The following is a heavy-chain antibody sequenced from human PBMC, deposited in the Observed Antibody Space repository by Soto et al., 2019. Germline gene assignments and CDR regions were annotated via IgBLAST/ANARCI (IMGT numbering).Heavy chain of an antibody. Sequence: SQTLSLTCAISGDSFSSNSAAWNWVRQSPSRGLEWLGRTYYRSKWYNDYAVSVKSRITINPDTSKNQFSLQLNSVTPEDTAVYYCAKAMVITTSTYYFDYWGQGTLVTVSS. CDR1: GDSFSSNSAA. J-gene: IGHJ4*02. CDR2: TYYRSKWYN. D-gene: IGHD3-22*01. V-gene: IGHV6-1*01. CDR3: AKAMVITTSTYYFDY.